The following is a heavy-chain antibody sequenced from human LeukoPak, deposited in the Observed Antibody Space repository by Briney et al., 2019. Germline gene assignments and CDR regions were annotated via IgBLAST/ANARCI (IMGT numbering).Heavy chain of an antibody. D-gene: IGHD4-17*01. CDR3: ARDLGDYGDY. V-gene: IGHV4-59*01. J-gene: IGHJ4*02. Sequence: SETLSLTCTVSGGSISSYYWSWIRQPPGKGLESIGYIYYSGSTNYNPSLKSRVTISVDTSKNQFSLKLSSVTAADTAVYYCARDLGDYGDYWGQGTLVTVSS. CDR1: GGSISSYY. CDR2: IYYSGST.